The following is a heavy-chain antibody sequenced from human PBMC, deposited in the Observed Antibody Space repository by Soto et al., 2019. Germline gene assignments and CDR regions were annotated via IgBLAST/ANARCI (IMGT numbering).Heavy chain of an antibody. V-gene: IGHV4-34*01. CDR1: GGSFSGYY. CDR3: ARARDYYDSSGYDY. D-gene: IGHD3-22*01. CDR2: INHSGST. J-gene: IGHJ4*02. Sequence: SETLSLTCAVYGGSFSGYYWSWIRQPPGKGLEWIGEINHSGSTNYNPSVKSRVTISVDTSKNKFSLKLSSVPAADTAVYYCARARDYYDSSGYDYWGQGTLVTVSS.